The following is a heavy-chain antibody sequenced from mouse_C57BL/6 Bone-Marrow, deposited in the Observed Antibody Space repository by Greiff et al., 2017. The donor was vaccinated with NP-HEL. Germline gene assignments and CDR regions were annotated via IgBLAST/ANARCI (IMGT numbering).Heavy chain of an antibody. J-gene: IGHJ1*03. V-gene: IGHV1-36*01. CDR2: VYPYNGGT. CDR3: ARKQLRPYWYFDV. Sequence: VQLKESGPVLVKPGPSVKISCKASGFTFTDYYMHWVKQSHGKSLEWIGLVYPYNGGTSYNQKFKGKATLTVDTSSSTAYMELNSLTSEDSAVYYCARKQLRPYWYFDVWGTGTTVTVSS. CDR1: GFTFTDYY. D-gene: IGHD3-2*02.